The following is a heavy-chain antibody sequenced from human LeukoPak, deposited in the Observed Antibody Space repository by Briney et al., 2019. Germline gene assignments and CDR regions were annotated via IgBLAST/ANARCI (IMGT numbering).Heavy chain of an antibody. Sequence: GGSLRLSCAASGFTFDDYAMHWVRQAPGKGLEWVSLISGDGGSTYYADSVKGRFTISRDNSKNSLYLQMNSLTTEDTAFYYCAKEGPIAVATYFDYWGQGTLVTVSS. CDR3: AKEGPIAVATYFDY. V-gene: IGHV3-43*02. CDR2: ISGDGGST. J-gene: IGHJ4*02. D-gene: IGHD6-19*01. CDR1: GFTFDDYA.